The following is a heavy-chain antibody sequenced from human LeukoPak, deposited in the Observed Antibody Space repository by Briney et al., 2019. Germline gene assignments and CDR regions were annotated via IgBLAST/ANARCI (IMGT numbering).Heavy chain of an antibody. Sequence: SVKVSCKASGGTFSSYAISWVRQAPGQGLEWMGGIIPIFGTANYAQKFQGRVTITTDESTSTAYMELSSLRSEDTAVYYCAREGAAAGIAYDYWGPGTLVTVSS. CDR1: GGTFSSYA. CDR3: AREGAAAGIAYDY. CDR2: IIPIFGTA. J-gene: IGHJ4*02. V-gene: IGHV1-69*05. D-gene: IGHD6-13*01.